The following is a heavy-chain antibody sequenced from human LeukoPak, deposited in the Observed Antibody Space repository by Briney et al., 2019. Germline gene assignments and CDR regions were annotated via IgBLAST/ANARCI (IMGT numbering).Heavy chain of an antibody. CDR3: ARSPIRTTGTTYYYYGMDV. CDR2: IYYSGST. V-gene: IGHV4-59*08. CDR1: GGSISSYY. J-gene: IGHJ6*02. Sequence: NPSETLSLTCTVSGGSISSYYWSWIRQPPGKGLECIGYIYYSGSTNYNPSLKSRVTISVDTSKNQFSLKLSSVTAADTAVYYCARSPIRTTGTTYYYYGMDVWGQGTTVTVSS. D-gene: IGHD1-1*01.